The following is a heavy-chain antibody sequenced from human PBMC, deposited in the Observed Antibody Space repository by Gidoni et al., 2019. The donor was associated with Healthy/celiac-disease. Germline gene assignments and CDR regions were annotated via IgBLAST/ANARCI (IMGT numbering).Heavy chain of an antibody. Sequence: WSWIRQPPGKGLEWIGEINHSGSTNYNPSLKSRVTKSVDTPKNQFSLKLCPVSAADTAVYYCASNISMIRGVIIWAAFDIWGQGTMVTVSS. CDR2: INHSGST. D-gene: IGHD3-10*01. CDR3: ASNISMIRGVIIWAAFDI. J-gene: IGHJ3*02. V-gene: IGHV4-34*01.